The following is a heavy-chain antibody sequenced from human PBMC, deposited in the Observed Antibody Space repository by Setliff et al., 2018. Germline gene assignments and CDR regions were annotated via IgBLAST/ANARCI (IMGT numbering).Heavy chain of an antibody. CDR3: ARMHIVVVVAARKDSGPFDY. Sequence: SETLSLTCTVSGGSVRGYYWSWIRQPPGKGLEWIGYMYYSGDTNYNPSLKSRVTISVDTSKNQFSLKLSSVTAADTAVYYCARMHIVVVVAARKDSGPFDYWGQGTLVTVSS. J-gene: IGHJ4*02. CDR2: MYYSGDT. V-gene: IGHV4-59*02. CDR1: GGSVRGYY. D-gene: IGHD2-15*01.